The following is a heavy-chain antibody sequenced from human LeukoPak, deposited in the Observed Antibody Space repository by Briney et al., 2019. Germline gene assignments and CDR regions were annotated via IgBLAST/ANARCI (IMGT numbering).Heavy chain of an antibody. CDR3: ARGGSGWPIDY. V-gene: IGHV3-21*01. Sequence: PGGSLRLSCAAYGFTSSSYSMNWLRQAPGKGLEWVSSISSSSSYIYYADSVKGRFTISRDNAKNSLYLQMNSLRAEDTAVYYCARGGSGWPIDYWGQGTLVTVSS. D-gene: IGHD6-19*01. CDR2: ISSSSSYI. CDR1: GFTSSSYS. J-gene: IGHJ4*02.